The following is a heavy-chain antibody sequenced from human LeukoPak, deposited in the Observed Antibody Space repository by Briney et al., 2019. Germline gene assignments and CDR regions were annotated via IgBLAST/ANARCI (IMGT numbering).Heavy chain of an antibody. V-gene: IGHV1-2*02. D-gene: IGHD2-21*01. J-gene: IGHJ4*02. CDR2: INPNSGGT. CDR1: GYTFTGYY. CDR3: ARATPTEYSPAIGDE. Sequence: ASVKVSCKASGYTFTGYYMHWVRQAPGQGLEWMGWINPNSGGTNYAQKFQGRVTMTTDTSTSTAYMELSRLRSDDTAVYYCARATPTEYSPAIGDEWGQGTLVTVSS.